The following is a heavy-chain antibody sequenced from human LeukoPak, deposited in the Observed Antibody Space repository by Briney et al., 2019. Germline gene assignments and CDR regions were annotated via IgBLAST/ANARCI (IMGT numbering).Heavy chain of an antibody. CDR1: GFTFSSYA. CDR2: ISGSGGST. CDR3: AKDSRVRYYYDSSGFHFDY. D-gene: IGHD3-22*01. J-gene: IGHJ4*02. Sequence: GGSLRLSCAASGFTFSSYAMSWVRQAPGEGLGWVSAISGSGGSTYYADTVKGRFTITRDNSKNTLYLQMNSMRDEDTAVYYCAKDSRVRYYYDSSGFHFDYWGQGTLVTVSS. V-gene: IGHV3-23*01.